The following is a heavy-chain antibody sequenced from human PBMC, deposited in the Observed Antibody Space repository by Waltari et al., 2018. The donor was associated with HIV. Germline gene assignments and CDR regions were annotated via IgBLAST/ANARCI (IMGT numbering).Heavy chain of an antibody. CDR2: ITGNSGRV. V-gene: IGHV3-9*01. CDR3: AKENAPGSIDY. J-gene: IGHJ4*02. CDR1: GFPLNNNV. D-gene: IGHD1-1*01. Sequence: EVQLVESGGGLIQLGRSLRISCEASGFPLNNNVMHWVRQIPGKGLEWVAGITGNSGRVDYVDSVKGRFTVSRDNAKNSLYLQMDSLKTEDTALYYCAKENAPGSIDYWGQGTLVTVSS.